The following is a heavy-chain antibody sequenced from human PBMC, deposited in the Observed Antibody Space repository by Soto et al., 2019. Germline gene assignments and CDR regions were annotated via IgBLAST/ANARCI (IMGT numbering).Heavy chain of an antibody. J-gene: IGHJ3*02. CDR3: ARIITMVRGVIRPYDAFDI. Sequence: GASVKVSCKASGYTFTSYAMHWVRQAPGQRLEWMGWINAGNGNTKYSQKFQGRVTITRDTSASTAYMELSSLRSEDTAVYYCARIITMVRGVIRPYDAFDIWGQGTMVTV. D-gene: IGHD3-10*01. V-gene: IGHV1-3*01. CDR1: GYTFTSYA. CDR2: INAGNGNT.